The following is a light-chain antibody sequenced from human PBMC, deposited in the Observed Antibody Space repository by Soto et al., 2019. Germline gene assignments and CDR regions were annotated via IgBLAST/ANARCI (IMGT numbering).Light chain of an antibody. J-gene: IGKJ1*01. CDR3: QNYNRAPLT. CDR1: QDISNY. V-gene: IGKV1-27*01. CDR2: GAS. Sequence: DIQMTQSPSSLSASVGDRVTITCRASQDISNYLAWYQQKPGKVPRLLIYGASTLRSGVPSRFSGSGSGTDFTLTISSLQTEDVAPYYCQNYNRAPLTFGQGTKVESK.